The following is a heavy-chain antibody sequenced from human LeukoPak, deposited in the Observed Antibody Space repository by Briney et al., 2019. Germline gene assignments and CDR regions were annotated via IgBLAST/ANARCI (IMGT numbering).Heavy chain of an antibody. V-gene: IGHV4-4*07. CDR2: IYTSGST. J-gene: IGHJ4*02. Sequence: SETLSLTCTVSGGSISNYYWSWIRQPAGKGLEWIGRIYTSGSTNYNPSLKSRVTMSVDTSKNQFSLKLSSVTAADTAVYYCARTRDWNDVLDFDYWGQGTLVTVSS. CDR1: GGSISNYY. D-gene: IGHD1-1*01. CDR3: ARTRDWNDVLDFDY.